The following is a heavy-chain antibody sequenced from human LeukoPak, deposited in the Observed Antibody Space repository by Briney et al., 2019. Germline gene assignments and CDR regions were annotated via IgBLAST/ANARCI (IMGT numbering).Heavy chain of an antibody. J-gene: IGHJ4*02. CDR2: ISGSGGST. V-gene: IGHV3-23*01. CDR3: AKDLEGDTSGYYYVDY. CDR1: GFTFSSYA. D-gene: IGHD3-22*01. Sequence: PGGSLRLSCAASGFTFSSYALSWVRQAPGKGLEWVSAISGSGGSTYYADSEKGRFTISRDNSKNTLYLQMNSLRAEDTAVYYCAKDLEGDTSGYYYVDYWGQGTLVTVSS.